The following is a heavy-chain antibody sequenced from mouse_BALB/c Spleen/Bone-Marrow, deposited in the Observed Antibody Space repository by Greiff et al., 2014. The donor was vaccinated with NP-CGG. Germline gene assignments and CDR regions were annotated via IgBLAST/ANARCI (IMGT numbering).Heavy chain of an antibody. Sequence: VQLQESGPGLVAPSQSLSISCTVSGFSLTSYGVHWVRLPPGKGLEWLGVIWADGSTNYNSALMSRLSISKDNSKSQVFLKMNSLQTDDTAMYYCARITTATGAMDYWGQGTSVTVSS. V-gene: IGHV2-9*02. CDR3: ARITTATGAMDY. CDR2: IWADGST. J-gene: IGHJ4*01. CDR1: GFSLTSYG. D-gene: IGHD1-2*01.